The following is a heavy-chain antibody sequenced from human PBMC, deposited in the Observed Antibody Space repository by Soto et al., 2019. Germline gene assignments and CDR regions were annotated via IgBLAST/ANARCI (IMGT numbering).Heavy chain of an antibody. D-gene: IGHD2-2*01. CDR3: ARRPDATIKDISHYYALDV. J-gene: IGHJ6*02. V-gene: IGHV3-48*02. CDR2: ISSSSNTL. CDR1: GFTISSYN. Sequence: PGGSLRLSCAASGFTISSYNMIWVRQAPGKGLQWVSYISSSSNTLYYGDSVRGRFTISRDNAKNSLYLQMNSLRDEDTAVYYCARRPDATIKDISHYYALDVWGQGTTVTVSS.